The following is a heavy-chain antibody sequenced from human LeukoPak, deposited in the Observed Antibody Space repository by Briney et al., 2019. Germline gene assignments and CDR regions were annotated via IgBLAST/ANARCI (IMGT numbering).Heavy chain of an antibody. CDR2: ITWDGGIT. CDR1: GFTFDDYT. J-gene: IGHJ4*02. V-gene: IGHV3-43*01. D-gene: IGHD6-19*01. CDR3: AKGSGWDQGYYFDY. Sequence: PGGSLRLSCAASGFTFDDYTMHWVRQAPGKGLEWVSLITWDGGITYYADSVKGRFTISRDNSKNSLYLQMNSLRTEDTALYYCAKGSGWDQGYYFDYWGQGTLVTVSS.